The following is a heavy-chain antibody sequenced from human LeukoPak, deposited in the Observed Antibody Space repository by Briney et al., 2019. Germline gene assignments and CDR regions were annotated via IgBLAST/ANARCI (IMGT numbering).Heavy chain of an antibody. V-gene: IGHV4-4*07. CDR1: GGSISSYY. J-gene: IGHJ4*02. CDR3: AREGGIAAAGTNYFDY. D-gene: IGHD6-13*01. Sequence: SETLSLTCTVSGGSISSYYWSWIRQPAGKGLEWIGRIYTSGSTNYNPSLKSRVTMSVDTSKNQFSLKLSSVTAADTAVYYCAREGGIAAAGTNYFDYWGQGTLVTVSS. CDR2: IYTSGST.